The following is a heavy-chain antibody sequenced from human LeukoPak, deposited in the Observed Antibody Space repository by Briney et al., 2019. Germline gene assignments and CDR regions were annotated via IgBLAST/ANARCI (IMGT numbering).Heavy chain of an antibody. J-gene: IGHJ4*02. CDR1: RGTFSSYA. D-gene: IGHD3-16*01. CDR2: INPNSGGT. V-gene: IGHV1-2*02. Sequence: ASVKVSCKASRGTFSSYALIWVRQAPGQGLEWMGWINPNSGGTNYAQKFQGRVTMTRDTSISTAYMELSRLRSDDTAVYYCARGPYVDSYGGGLVDYWGQGTLVTVSS. CDR3: ARGPYVDSYGGGLVDY.